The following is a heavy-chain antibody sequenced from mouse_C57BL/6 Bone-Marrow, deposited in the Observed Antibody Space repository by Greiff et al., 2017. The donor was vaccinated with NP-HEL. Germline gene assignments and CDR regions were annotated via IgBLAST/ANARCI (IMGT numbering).Heavy chain of an antibody. Sequence: VQLQQPGAELVRPGTSVKLSCKASGYTFTSYWMHWVKQRPGQGLEWIGVIDPSDSYTNYNQKFKGKATLTVDTSSSTAYMQLSSLTSEDSAVDYCASDSSGYVWFAYWGQGTLVTVSA. CDR3: ASDSSGYVWFAY. J-gene: IGHJ3*01. D-gene: IGHD3-2*02. V-gene: IGHV1-59*01. CDR2: IDPSDSYT. CDR1: GYTFTSYW.